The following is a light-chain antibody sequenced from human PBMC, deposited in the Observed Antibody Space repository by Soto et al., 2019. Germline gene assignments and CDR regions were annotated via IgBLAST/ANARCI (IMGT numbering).Light chain of an antibody. J-gene: IGKJ1*01. CDR1: QSVTSSR. CDR3: QQYDTSPWT. CDR2: GAS. V-gene: IGKV3-20*01. Sequence: EVVLTQSPGTLSLSPGARATLSCRASQSVTSSRLAWYQHKPGQSPRLLIYGASSRATGVPDRFSGSGAGTDFTLTVSRLEHEDFAVYYCQQYDTSPWTLGQGTKVDIK.